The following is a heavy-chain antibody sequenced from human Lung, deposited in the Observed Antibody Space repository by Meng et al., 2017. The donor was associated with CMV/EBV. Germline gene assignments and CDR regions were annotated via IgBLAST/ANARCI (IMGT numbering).Heavy chain of an antibody. CDR3: ARDPRYSDNWFRAGDFQQ. D-gene: IGHD1-1*01. CDR1: GYPFTSYG. J-gene: IGHJ1*01. V-gene: IGHV1-18*01. Sequence: QVQLVQSGPEVKKPGASVKVPCKTAGYPFTSYGISWVRQAPGQGLEWMGWISPYSGNTKYAQNLQGRVTLTTDTSTDTAYMELGSLIFDDTAVYYCARDPRYSDNWFRAGDFQQWGQGTLVNVSS. CDR2: ISPYSGNT.